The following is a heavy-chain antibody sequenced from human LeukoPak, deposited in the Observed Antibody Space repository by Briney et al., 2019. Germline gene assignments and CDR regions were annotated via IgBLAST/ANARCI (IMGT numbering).Heavy chain of an antibody. Sequence: GGSLRLSCAASGFIFSNYAMHWVRQAPGKGLEWVAVLSHDGINKYYADSVKGRFAISRDNSKNTLYLQMNSLRAEDTAVYYCARGVGKNSYTPIDYWGQGTLVTVSS. CDR2: LSHDGINK. CDR3: ARGVGKNSYTPIDY. CDR1: GFIFSNYA. V-gene: IGHV3-30*09. J-gene: IGHJ4*02. D-gene: IGHD5-18*01.